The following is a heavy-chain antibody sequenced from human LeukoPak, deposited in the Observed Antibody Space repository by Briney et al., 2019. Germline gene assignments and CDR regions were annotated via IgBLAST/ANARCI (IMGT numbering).Heavy chain of an antibody. CDR1: GFTFSSYG. V-gene: IGHV3-30*02. CDR3: ARGYYDSSANLVDPIDY. Sequence: GGSLRLSCAASGFTFSSYGMHWVRQAPGKGLEWVAFIRYDGSNKYYADSVKGRFTISRDNSKNTLYLQMNSLRAEDTAVYYCARGYYDSSANLVDPIDYWGQGTLVTVSS. J-gene: IGHJ4*02. D-gene: IGHD3-22*01. CDR2: IRYDGSNK.